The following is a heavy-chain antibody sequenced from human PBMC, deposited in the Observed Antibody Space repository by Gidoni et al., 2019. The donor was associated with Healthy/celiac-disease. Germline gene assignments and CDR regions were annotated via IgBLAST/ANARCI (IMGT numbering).Heavy chain of an antibody. V-gene: IGHV1-8*01. D-gene: IGHD4-17*01. CDR1: GYTFTSHD. Sequence: QVQLVQSGAEVKKPGASVKVSCKASGYTFTSHDINWVRPATGQGLEWMGWMNPNSGNTGYAQKFQGRVTMTRNTSISTAYMELSSLRSEDTAVYYCARVLPGTVTFYYYYYMDVWGKGTTVTVSS. CDR3: ARVLPGTVTFYYYYYMDV. J-gene: IGHJ6*03. CDR2: MNPNSGNT.